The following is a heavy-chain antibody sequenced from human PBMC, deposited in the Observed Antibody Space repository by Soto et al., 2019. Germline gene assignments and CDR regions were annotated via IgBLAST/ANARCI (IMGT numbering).Heavy chain of an antibody. CDR3: AGMGSLTTFSWSDYYYGMDV. V-gene: IGHV3-21*01. CDR1: GFTFSSYS. Sequence: EVQLVESGGGLVKPGGSLRLSCAASGFTFSSYSMNWVRQAPGKGLEWVSSISSRTNYMYYADSVKGRFTISRDDAKNSLYLQMTSLRAEDTAVYYCAGMGSLTTFSWSDYYYGMDVWGQGTTVTVSS. D-gene: IGHD3-16*01. J-gene: IGHJ6*02. CDR2: ISSRTNYM.